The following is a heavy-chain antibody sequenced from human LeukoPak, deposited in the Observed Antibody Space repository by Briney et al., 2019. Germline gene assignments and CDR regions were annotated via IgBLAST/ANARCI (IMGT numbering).Heavy chain of an antibody. CDR3: ARHPSAVAGKTFDC. CDR1: GGSFSGYY. CDR2: INHSGST. J-gene: IGHJ4*02. Sequence: PSETLSLTCAVYGGSFSGYYWSWIRQPPGKGLEWIGEINHSGSTNYNPSLKSRVTISADMSKNQLSLKLTSVTAADTAVYFCARHPSAVAGKTFDCWGQGTLVTVSS. V-gene: IGHV4-34*01. D-gene: IGHD6-19*01.